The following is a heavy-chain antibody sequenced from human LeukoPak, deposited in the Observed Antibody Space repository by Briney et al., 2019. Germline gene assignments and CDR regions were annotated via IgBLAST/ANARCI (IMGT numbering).Heavy chain of an antibody. CDR2: IRYDGSNK. J-gene: IGHJ4*02. D-gene: IGHD3-10*01. CDR1: GFTFSSYG. Sequence: GGSLRLSCAASGFTFSSYGMHWVRQAPGKGLEWVAFIRYDGSNKYYADSVKGRFTISRDNSKNTVSLQMSSLRAEDTALYYCAKGSGNGYGSGPFDYWGQGTPVTVSS. V-gene: IGHV3-30*02. CDR3: AKGSGNGYGSGPFDY.